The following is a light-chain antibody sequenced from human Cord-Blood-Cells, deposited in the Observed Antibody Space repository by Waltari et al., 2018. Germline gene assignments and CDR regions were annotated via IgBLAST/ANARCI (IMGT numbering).Light chain of an antibody. CDR1: QSISSW. J-gene: IGKJ3*01. Sequence: DIQMTQSPSNLSASVGDRVTITCRASQSISSWLAWYQQKPGKAPKLLIYKASSLESGVPSRFSGSGSGREFTLTISSLQPDDFATYYCQQYNSYSTFGPGTKVDIK. CDR2: KAS. V-gene: IGKV1-5*03. CDR3: QQYNSYST.